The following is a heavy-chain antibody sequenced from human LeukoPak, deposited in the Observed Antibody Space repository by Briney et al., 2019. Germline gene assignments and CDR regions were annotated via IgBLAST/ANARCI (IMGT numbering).Heavy chain of an antibody. V-gene: IGHV4-30-4*07. CDR1: GGSISSGGYS. CDR2: MFYTGST. CDR3: ARGTYSMTTDAFDI. Sequence: SETLSLTCGVSGGSISSGGYSWSWIRQPPGKGLEWIGYMFYTGSTYYNPSLKSRVTISVDTSKNQFSLKLSSVTAADTSGDYCARGTYSMTTDAFDIWGPRAMGTVSS. D-gene: IGHD2-21*01. J-gene: IGHJ3*02.